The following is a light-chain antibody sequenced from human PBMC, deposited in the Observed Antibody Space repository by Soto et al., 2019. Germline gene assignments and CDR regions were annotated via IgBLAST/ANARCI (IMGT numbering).Light chain of an antibody. Sequence: QSALTQPASVSGSPGHSTTISCPGTSSDVGGYNYVSWYQQHPGKAPKLMIYDVSNRPSGVSNRFSGSKSGNTASLTISGLQAEDEADYYCSSYTSSSTLGVFGGGTKVTVL. V-gene: IGLV2-14*01. CDR2: DVS. CDR3: SSYTSSSTLGV. CDR1: SSDVGGYNY. J-gene: IGLJ2*01.